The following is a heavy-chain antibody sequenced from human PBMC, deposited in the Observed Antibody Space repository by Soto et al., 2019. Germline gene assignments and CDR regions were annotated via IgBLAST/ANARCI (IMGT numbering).Heavy chain of an antibody. CDR1: GFTFDSYA. CDR2: ISGNGGRT. Sequence: QPGGSLRLSCAASGFTFDSYAMTWVRQAPGKGLEWVSSISGNGGRTFYADSVKGRFTISRDNYKNTLHLQMNSLRADDTAIYYCAKADRPYYEILAGPDYWGQGTRVTVSS. V-gene: IGHV3-23*01. J-gene: IGHJ4*02. CDR3: AKADRPYYEILAGPDY. D-gene: IGHD3-9*01.